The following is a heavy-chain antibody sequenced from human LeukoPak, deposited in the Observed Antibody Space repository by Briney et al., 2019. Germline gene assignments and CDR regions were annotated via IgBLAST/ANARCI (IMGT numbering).Heavy chain of an antibody. V-gene: IGHV3-23*01. CDR3: AKADGDYYDSSGSFDY. D-gene: IGHD3-22*01. CDR2: ISGSGGST. CDR1: GFTFSSYA. J-gene: IGHJ4*02. Sequence: GGSLRLSCAASGFTFSSYAMSWVRQAPGKGLEWVSAISGSGGSTYYAESVKGRFTISRDNSKNTLYLQMNSLRAEDTAVYYCAKADGDYYDSSGSFDYWGQGTLVTVPS.